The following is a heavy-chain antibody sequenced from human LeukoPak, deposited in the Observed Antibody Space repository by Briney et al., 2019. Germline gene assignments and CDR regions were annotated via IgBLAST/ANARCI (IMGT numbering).Heavy chain of an antibody. CDR3: ARREDSSWYPNWFDP. D-gene: IGHD6-13*01. CDR1: GGSISNENW. Sequence: SETLSLTCAVSGGSISNENWWSWVRQPPGKGLEWIGEIFHSGSTNYNPSLKSRVTISVDTSKNQFSLNLTSVTAADTAVYYCARREDSSWYPNWFDPWGQGTLVTVSS. V-gene: IGHV4-4*02. J-gene: IGHJ5*02. CDR2: IFHSGST.